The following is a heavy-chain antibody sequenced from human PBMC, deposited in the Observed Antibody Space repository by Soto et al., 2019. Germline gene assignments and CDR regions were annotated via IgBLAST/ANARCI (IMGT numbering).Heavy chain of an antibody. V-gene: IGHV1-58*01. CDR1: GFTFTSSA. D-gene: IGHD1-26*01. CDR3: AAPYGGSYYR. J-gene: IGHJ4*02. CDR2: IVVGSGNT. Sequence: GASVKVSCKASGFTFTSSAVHWVRQARGQRLEWIGWIVVGSGNTNYAQKFQERVTITRDMSTSTAYMELSSLRSEDTAVYYCAAPYGGSYYRWGQGTLVTVSS.